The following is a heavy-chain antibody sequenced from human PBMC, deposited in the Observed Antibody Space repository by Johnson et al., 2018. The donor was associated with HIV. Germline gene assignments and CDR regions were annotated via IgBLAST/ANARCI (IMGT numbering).Heavy chain of an antibody. V-gene: IGHV3-30*03. J-gene: IGHJ3*02. CDR3: ARSTGPYSTYCYDSPDPDAFDI. D-gene: IGHD3-22*01. CDR1: GFTFDDYG. Sequence: QVQLVESGGGVVRPGGSLRLSCAASGFTFDDYGMSWVRQVPGKGLEWVAVISYDGSNKYYADSVKGRFTISRDNSKNTRYLQMNSLRAEDTAVYYCARSTGPYSTYCYDSPDPDAFDIWGQGTMVTVSS. CDR2: ISYDGSNK.